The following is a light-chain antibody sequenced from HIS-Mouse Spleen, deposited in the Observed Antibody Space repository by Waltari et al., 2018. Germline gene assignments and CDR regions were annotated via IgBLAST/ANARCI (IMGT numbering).Light chain of an antibody. CDR2: DVS. V-gene: IGLV2-14*03. CDR1: SSDVGGYNY. Sequence: QSALTQPASVSGSPGQSITISCTGTSSDVGGYNYVSWYQQHPGKAPKLMIYDVSNRPSGVSNRFSGSKSGNKASMTISGLRAEDEADYYCSSYTSSSTRVFGGGTKLTVL. CDR3: SSYTSSSTRV. J-gene: IGLJ3*02.